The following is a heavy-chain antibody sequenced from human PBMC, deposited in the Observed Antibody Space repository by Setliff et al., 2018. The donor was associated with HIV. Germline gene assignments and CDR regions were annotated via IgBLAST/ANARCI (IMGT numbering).Heavy chain of an antibody. Sequence: GASVKVSCKASGYTFTSYGIDWVRQDPGQGLEWMGWISAYNGDTNYAQNFQGRVTMTRDTSTSTVYMELSSLRSEDTALYYCARDRSSTGDYNEEHLFEYWGQGTLVTVSS. J-gene: IGHJ4*02. CDR1: GYTFTSYG. V-gene: IGHV1-18*01. D-gene: IGHD3-22*01. CDR3: ARDRSSTGDYNEEHLFEY. CDR2: ISAYNGDT.